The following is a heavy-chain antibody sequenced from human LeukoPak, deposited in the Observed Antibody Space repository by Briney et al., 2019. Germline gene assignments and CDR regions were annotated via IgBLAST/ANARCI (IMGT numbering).Heavy chain of an antibody. D-gene: IGHD2-21*01. CDR1: GGSFSGYY. V-gene: IGHV4-34*01. CDR3: ARVWNWFDP. Sequence: PSETLSLTCAVYGGSFSGYYWSWIRQPPGKGLEWIGEINHSGSTNYNPSLKSRVTISVDTSKNQFSLKLSSVTAADTAVYYCARVWNWFDPWGRGTLVTVSS. J-gene: IGHJ5*02. CDR2: INHSGST.